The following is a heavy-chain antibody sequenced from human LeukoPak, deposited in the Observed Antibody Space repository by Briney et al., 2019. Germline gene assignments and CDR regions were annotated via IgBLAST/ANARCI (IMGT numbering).Heavy chain of an antibody. J-gene: IGHJ3*02. Sequence: PSETLSLTCTVSGGSISSYYWSWIRQPPGKGLEWIGYIYYSGSTNYNPSLKSRVTISVDTSKNQFSLKLSSVTAADTAVYYCARDVAARPHEAQSRWAFDIWGQGTMVTVSS. CDR3: ARDVAARPHEAQSRWAFDI. CDR2: IYYSGST. CDR1: GGSISSYY. V-gene: IGHV4-59*01. D-gene: IGHD6-6*01.